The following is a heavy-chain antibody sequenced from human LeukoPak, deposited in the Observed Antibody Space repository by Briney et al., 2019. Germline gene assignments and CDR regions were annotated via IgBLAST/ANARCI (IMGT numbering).Heavy chain of an antibody. Sequence: GGSLRLSCAASGFNFNTYGMHWVRQAPGKGLEWVAVIWYDGSYKFYADSVKGRFTISRDNSKNTLYLQMNSRRAEDTAVYYWARDLNTTAPLSPLYYYYYGMDVWGQGTTVTVSS. J-gene: IGHJ6*02. CDR2: IWYDGSYK. CDR3: ARDLNTTAPLSPLYYYYYGMDV. CDR1: GFNFNTYG. V-gene: IGHV3-33*01. D-gene: IGHD1-26*01.